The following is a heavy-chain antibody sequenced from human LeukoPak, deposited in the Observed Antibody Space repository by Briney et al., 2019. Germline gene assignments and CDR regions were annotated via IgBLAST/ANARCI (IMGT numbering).Heavy chain of an antibody. CDR3: ARGYSSGWYLYGYYYGMDV. V-gene: IGHV4-59*01. CDR1: GGSISYYY. J-gene: IGHJ6*02. CDR2: IYYSGST. Sequence: SETLSLTCTVAGGSISYYYWSWIRQPPGKGLEWIGYIYYSGSTNYNPSLKSRVTISVDTSKSQFSLKLSSVTAADTAVYYCARGYSSGWYLYGYYYGMDVWGQGTTVTVSS. D-gene: IGHD6-19*01.